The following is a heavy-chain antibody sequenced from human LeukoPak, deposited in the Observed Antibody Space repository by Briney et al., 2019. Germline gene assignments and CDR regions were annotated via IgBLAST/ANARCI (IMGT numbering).Heavy chain of an antibody. Sequence: SETLSLTCAVYGGSFSGYYWSWIHQPPGKGLEWIGEINHSGSTNYNPSLKSRVTISVDTSKNQFSLKLSSVTAADTAVYYCARLYYDILTGYYRGYYFDYWGQGALVTVSS. V-gene: IGHV4-34*01. J-gene: IGHJ4*02. CDR2: INHSGST. CDR3: ARLYYDILTGYYRGYYFDY. D-gene: IGHD3-9*01. CDR1: GGSFSGYY.